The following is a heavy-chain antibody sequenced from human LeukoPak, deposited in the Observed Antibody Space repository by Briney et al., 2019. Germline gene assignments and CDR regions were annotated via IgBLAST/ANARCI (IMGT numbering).Heavy chain of an antibody. V-gene: IGHV3-23*01. D-gene: IGHD5-18*01. CDR3: AKFMRFSSYGPFDY. CDR1: GFTFSSYA. J-gene: IGHJ4*02. Sequence: GGSLRLSCAASGFTFSSYAMSWVRQAPGKGLEWVSAISGSGGSTYYADSVKGRFTISRDNSKDTLYLQMNSLRAEDTAVYYCAKFMRFSSYGPFDYWGQGTLVTVSS. CDR2: ISGSGGST.